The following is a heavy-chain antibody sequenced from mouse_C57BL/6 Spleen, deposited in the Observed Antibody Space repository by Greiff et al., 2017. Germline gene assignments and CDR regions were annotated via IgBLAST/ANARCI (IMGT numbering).Heavy chain of an antibody. J-gene: IGHJ1*03. D-gene: IGHD2-4*01. V-gene: IGHV1-62-2*01. CDR1: GYTFTEYT. CDR2: FYPGSGSI. CDR3: ARHVGGPYYDYDVWYFDV. Sequence: VQLQESGAELVKPGASVKLSCKASGYTFTEYTIHWVKQRSGQGLEWIGWFYPGSGSIKYNEKFKDKATLTADKSSSTVYMELSRLTSEDSAVXFCARHVGGPYYDYDVWYFDVWGTGTTVTVSS.